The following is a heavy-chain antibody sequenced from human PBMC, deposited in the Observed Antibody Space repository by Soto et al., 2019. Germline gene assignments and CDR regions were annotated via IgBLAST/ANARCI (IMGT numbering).Heavy chain of an antibody. CDR1: GGSISSGDYY. J-gene: IGHJ4*02. D-gene: IGHD2-21*02. CDR2: IYYSGST. V-gene: IGHV4-30-4*01. CDR3: ARMTSIVVVTYPYFDY. Sequence: PSETLSLTCTVSGGSISSGDYYWSWIRQPPGKGLEWIGYIYYSGSTYYNPSLKSRVTISVDTSKNQFSLKLSSVTAADTAVYYCARMTSIVVVTYPYFDYWGQGTLVTSPQ.